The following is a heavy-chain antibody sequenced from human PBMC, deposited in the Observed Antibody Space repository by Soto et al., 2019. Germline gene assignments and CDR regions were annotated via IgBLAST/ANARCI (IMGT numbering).Heavy chain of an antibody. CDR2: ISNDGNRQ. CDR1: GFSFSSQA. V-gene: IGHV3-30-3*01. J-gene: IGHJ3*02. Sequence: HEQLMESGGGVVQPGRSLRLSCVASGFSFSSQAMHWVRQAPGKGLEWVAAISNDGNRQLYADSVKDRFTISRDNSRNTLDLQMNNLRTEDTGVYFCARDIYSYGSVGTPDIRGQGTMVTVSS. D-gene: IGHD5-18*01. CDR3: ARDIYSYGSVGTPDI.